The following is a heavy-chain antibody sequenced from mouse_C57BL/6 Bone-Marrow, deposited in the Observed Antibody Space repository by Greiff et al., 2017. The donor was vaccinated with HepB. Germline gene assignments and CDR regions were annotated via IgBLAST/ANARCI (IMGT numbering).Heavy chain of an antibody. Sequence: VQLQQPGAELVKPGASVKLSCKASGYTFTSYWMQWVNQRPGQGLEWIGEIDPSDSYTNYNQKFKGKATLTVDTSSSTAYMQLSSLTSEDSAVYYCASNWDYAMDYWGQGTSVTVSS. CDR3: ASNWDYAMDY. CDR2: IDPSDSYT. J-gene: IGHJ4*01. CDR1: GYTFTSYW. V-gene: IGHV1-50*01. D-gene: IGHD4-1*01.